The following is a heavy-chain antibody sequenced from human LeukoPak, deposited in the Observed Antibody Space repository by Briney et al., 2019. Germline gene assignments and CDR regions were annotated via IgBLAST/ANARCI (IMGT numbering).Heavy chain of an antibody. CDR3: ARNYCSGTSCENYYYYGMDV. CDR1: GGTFSSYA. V-gene: IGHV1-69*13. D-gene: IGHD2-2*01. CDR2: IIPIFGPA. J-gene: IGHJ6*02. Sequence: GASVKVSCKASGGTFSSYAISWVRQAPGQGLEWMGGIIPIFGPANYAQKFQGRVTITADESTNTASLELSSLRSEDTAVYHCARNYCSGTSCENYYYYGMDVWGQGTTATVSS.